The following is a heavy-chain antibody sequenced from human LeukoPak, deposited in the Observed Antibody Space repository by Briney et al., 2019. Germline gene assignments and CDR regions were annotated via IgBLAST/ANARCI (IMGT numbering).Heavy chain of an antibody. CDR2: ISGSGGST. V-gene: IGHV3-23*01. J-gene: IGHJ4*02. CDR1: RFTFSSYA. Sequence: GGSLRLSCAASRFTFSSYAMSWLRQAPEKGLEWVSAISGSGGSTYYADSVKGRFTISRDNSKNTLYLQMNSLRAEDTAVYYCAKDVSPPYYDFWSGYYIFDYWGQGTLVTVSS. CDR3: AKDVSPPYYDFWSGYYIFDY. D-gene: IGHD3-3*01.